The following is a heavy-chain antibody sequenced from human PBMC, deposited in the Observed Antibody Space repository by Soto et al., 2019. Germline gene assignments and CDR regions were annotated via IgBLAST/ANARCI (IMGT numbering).Heavy chain of an antibody. Sequence: ASVKVSCKASGYTFTRYYMHWVRQAPGQGLEWMGIINPSGGSTSYAQKFQGRVTMTRDTSTSTVYMELSSLRSEDTAVYYCARDYDFWSGYWVSRYYYGMDVWGQGTTVTASS. J-gene: IGHJ6*02. CDR3: ARDYDFWSGYWVSRYYYGMDV. D-gene: IGHD3-3*01. V-gene: IGHV1-46*01. CDR1: GYTFTRYY. CDR2: INPSGGST.